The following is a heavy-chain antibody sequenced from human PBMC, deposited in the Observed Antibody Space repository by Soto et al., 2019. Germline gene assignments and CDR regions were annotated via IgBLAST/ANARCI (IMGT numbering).Heavy chain of an antibody. CDR1: GYTFTSYG. V-gene: IGHV1-18*01. Sequence: ASVKVSCKASGYTFTSYGISWVRQAPGQGLEWMGWISAYNGNTNYAQKLQGRVTMTTDTSTSTAYMELRSLRSDDTAVYYCASGEYIGGYVIQERYYYGMDVWGQGTTVTVSS. CDR3: ASGEYIGGYVIQERYYYGMDV. CDR2: ISAYNGNT. D-gene: IGHD5-12*01. J-gene: IGHJ6*02.